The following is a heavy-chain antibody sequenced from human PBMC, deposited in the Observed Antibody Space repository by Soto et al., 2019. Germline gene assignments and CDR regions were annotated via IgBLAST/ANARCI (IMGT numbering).Heavy chain of an antibody. Sequence: QVQLVESGGGVVQPGRSLRLSCAASGFTFSSYGMHWVRQAPGKGLEWVAVISYDGSNKYYADSVKGRFTISRDNSKNTLYLQTNSLRAEDTAVYYCAKDHRRIAVAAPLGPWGQGTLVTVSS. CDR2: ISYDGSNK. CDR1: GFTFSSYG. J-gene: IGHJ5*02. V-gene: IGHV3-30*18. D-gene: IGHD6-19*01. CDR3: AKDHRRIAVAAPLGP.